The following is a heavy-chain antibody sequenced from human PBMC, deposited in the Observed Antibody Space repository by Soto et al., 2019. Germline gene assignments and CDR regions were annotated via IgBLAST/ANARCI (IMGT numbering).Heavy chain of an antibody. V-gene: IGHV3-15*07. D-gene: IGHD2-8*01. CDR2: IKSKTDGGTT. CDR3: TTAATCIQRGYYYYYYGMDV. J-gene: IGHJ6*02. CDR1: GFTFSNAW. Sequence: EVQLVESGGGLVKPGGSLRLSCAASGFTFSNAWMNWVRQAPGKGLEWVGRIKSKTDGGTTDYAAPVKGRFTISRDDSKNTLYLQMNSLKTEDTAVYYCTTAATCIQRGYYYYYYGMDVWGQGTTVTVS.